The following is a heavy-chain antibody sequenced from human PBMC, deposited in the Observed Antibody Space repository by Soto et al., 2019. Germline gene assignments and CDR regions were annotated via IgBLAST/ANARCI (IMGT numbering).Heavy chain of an antibody. CDR1: GFSLSNSGVG. Sequence: QITLKESGPSPVKPTQTLTVTCTFSGFSLSNSGVGVAWIRQPPGKALEWLALMYGDNDKRYSPSLKTRLTITKDTSKNQVVLTMTTMHPVDTATYSCAPCTLHDYGDYDPGTSHVFDSWGQGTLVTVSS. CDR3: APCTLHDYGDYDPGTSHVFDS. J-gene: IGHJ4*02. V-gene: IGHV2-5*02. CDR2: MYGDNDK. D-gene: IGHD4-17*01.